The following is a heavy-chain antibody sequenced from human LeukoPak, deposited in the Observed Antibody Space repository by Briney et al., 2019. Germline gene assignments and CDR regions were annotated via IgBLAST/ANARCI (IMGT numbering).Heavy chain of an antibody. V-gene: IGHV4-34*01. CDR2: INHCGST. CDR1: GGSFSGYY. Sequence: KTSETLSLTCAVYGGSFSGYYWSWIRQPPGKGLEWIGEINHCGSTNYNPSLKSRVTISVDTSKNQFSLKLSSVTAADTAVYYCARGSMVFRFGGLGYWGQGTLVTVSS. D-gene: IGHD2/OR15-2a*01. CDR3: ARGSMVFRFGGLGY. J-gene: IGHJ4*02.